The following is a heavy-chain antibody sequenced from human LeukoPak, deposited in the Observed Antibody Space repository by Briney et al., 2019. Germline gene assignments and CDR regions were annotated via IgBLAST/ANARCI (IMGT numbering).Heavy chain of an antibody. V-gene: IGHV4-59*10. CDR2: IYTSGST. CDR1: GGSFSGYY. Sequence: PSETLSLTCAVYGGSFSGYYWSWIRQPAGKGLEWIGRIYTSGSTNYNPSLKSRVTMSVETSKNQFSLKLSSVPAADTAVYYCARAVIRVGATYFDYWGQGTLVTVSS. J-gene: IGHJ4*02. CDR3: ARAVIRVGATYFDY. D-gene: IGHD1-26*01.